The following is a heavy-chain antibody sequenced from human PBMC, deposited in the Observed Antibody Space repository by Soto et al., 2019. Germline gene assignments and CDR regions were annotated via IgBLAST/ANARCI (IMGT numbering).Heavy chain of an antibody. J-gene: IGHJ4*02. CDR1: GYSFTGYW. V-gene: IGHV5-51*01. Sequence: PGESLKISCKASGYSFTGYWIAWVRQMPGKGLEWMGIIYPDDSDARYSPSFQGQVTISADKSINTAYLQWNSLKASDTAIYYCARPGYYDSSGFFNFDHWGQGTLVTVSS. D-gene: IGHD3-22*01. CDR2: IYPDDSDA. CDR3: ARPGYYDSSGFFNFDH.